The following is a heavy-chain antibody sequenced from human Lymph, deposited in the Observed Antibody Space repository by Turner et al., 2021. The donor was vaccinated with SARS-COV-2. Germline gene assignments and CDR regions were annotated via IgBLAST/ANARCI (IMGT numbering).Heavy chain of an antibody. Sequence: EVQLVQSRAEVKKSGESLKISCKGSGFSFTNYWIGWVRQMPGKGLECMGIIYPRDSDTRYSPSFQGQVTISADKSITTAYLQWSSLKASDTAMYYCARLLTGRRYFDYWGQGTLVTVSS. CDR1: GFSFTNYW. CDR3: ARLLTGRRYFDY. V-gene: IGHV5-51*01. CDR2: IYPRDSDT. D-gene: IGHD3-9*01. J-gene: IGHJ4*02.